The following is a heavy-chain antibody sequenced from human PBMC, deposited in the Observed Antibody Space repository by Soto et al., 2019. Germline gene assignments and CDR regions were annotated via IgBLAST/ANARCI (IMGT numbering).Heavy chain of an antibody. CDR2: FDPEDGET. Sequence: ASVKVSCKVSGYTLTELSMHWVRQAPGKVLEWMGGFDPEDGETIYAQKFQGRVTMTEDTSTDTAYMELSSLTSEDTAVYYCAPARNYYGSGSPAAGYFQHWGQSTLVTASS. CDR3: APARNYYGSGSPAAGYFQH. V-gene: IGHV1-24*01. J-gene: IGHJ1*01. CDR1: GYTLTELS. D-gene: IGHD3-10*01.